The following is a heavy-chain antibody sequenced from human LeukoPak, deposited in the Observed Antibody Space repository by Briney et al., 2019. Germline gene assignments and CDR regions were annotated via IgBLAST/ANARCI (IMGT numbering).Heavy chain of an antibody. V-gene: IGHV3-74*01. CDR3: AKVITMIVLPDAFDI. Sequence: GGSLRLSCAASGFTFSDHWMHWVRQAPGKGLVWVSRINGAGSHSTYADSVKGRFTISRDNAKNTLYLQMNSLRAEDTAVYYCAKVITMIVLPDAFDIWGQGTMVTVSS. J-gene: IGHJ3*02. CDR2: INGAGSHS. CDR1: GFTFSDHW. D-gene: IGHD3-22*01.